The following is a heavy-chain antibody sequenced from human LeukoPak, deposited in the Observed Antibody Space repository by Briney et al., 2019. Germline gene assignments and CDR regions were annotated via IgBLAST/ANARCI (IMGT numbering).Heavy chain of an antibody. CDR3: ARVSLCNSTSCYFDY. CDR2: ISRSSSFI. V-gene: IGHV3-21*01. Sequence: KSGGSLRLSCAASGFTSSNYSMNWVRQAPGKGLEWVSSISRSSSFIYYAGSVKGRFTISRDNAKNSLYLQMNSPRVEDTAVYYCARVSLCNSTSCYFDYWGRGTLVTVSS. J-gene: IGHJ4*02. D-gene: IGHD2-2*01. CDR1: GFTSSNYS.